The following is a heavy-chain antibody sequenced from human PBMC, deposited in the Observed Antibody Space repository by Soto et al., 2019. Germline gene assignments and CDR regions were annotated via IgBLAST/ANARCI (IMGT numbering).Heavy chain of an antibody. CDR1: GGTFSSYA. V-gene: IGHV1-69*06. D-gene: IGHD2-2*01. CDR2: IIPIFGTV. Sequence: SVKVSCKASGGTFSSYAISWVRQAPGQGLEWMGGIIPIFGTVNYAQKFQGRVMITADKSTSTAYMELSSLRSEDTAVYYCARETRGVVPEYYYYYGMDVWGQGTTVTVSS. J-gene: IGHJ6*02. CDR3: ARETRGVVPEYYYYYGMDV.